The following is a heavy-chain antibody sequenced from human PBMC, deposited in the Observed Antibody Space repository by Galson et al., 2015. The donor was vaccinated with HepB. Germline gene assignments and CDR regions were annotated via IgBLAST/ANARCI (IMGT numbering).Heavy chain of an antibody. Sequence: ETLSLTCTVSGGSISSSSYYWGWIRQPPGKGLEWIGSIYYSGSTYYNPSLKSRVTMSVDTSKNQFSLKLSSVTAADTAVYYCARGSGYFDYWGQGTLVTVSS. V-gene: IGHV4-39*07. J-gene: IGHJ4*02. D-gene: IGHD3-3*01. CDR1: GGSISSSSYY. CDR3: ARGSGYFDY. CDR2: IYYSGST.